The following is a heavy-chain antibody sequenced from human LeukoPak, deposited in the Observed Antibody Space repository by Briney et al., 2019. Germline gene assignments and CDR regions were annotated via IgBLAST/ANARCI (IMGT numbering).Heavy chain of an antibody. Sequence: GGSLRLSCAASGFTFSSYWMSWVRQAPGKGLEWVAYIKQDGSEKYYVDSVKGRFTISRDNAKNSLYLQINSLRAEDTAVYYCARDHGYCSGGKCYAEFDYWGQGTLVTVSS. CDR2: IKQDGSEK. CDR1: GFTFSSYW. D-gene: IGHD2-15*01. J-gene: IGHJ4*02. V-gene: IGHV3-7*01. CDR3: ARDHGYCSGGKCYAEFDY.